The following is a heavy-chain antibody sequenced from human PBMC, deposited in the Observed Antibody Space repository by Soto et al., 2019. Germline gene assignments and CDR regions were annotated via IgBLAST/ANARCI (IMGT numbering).Heavy chain of an antibody. CDR1: GGSISSCF. J-gene: IGHJ5*02. CDR3: ARLRDGSGCYCSWFDP. D-gene: IGHD3-10*01. CDR2: IYYSEST. V-gene: IGHV4-59*13. Sequence: QVQLQESGPGLVKPSETLSLTCTVSGGSISSCFWSWIRQPPGTGLELIGYIYYSESTNYNPSHTSRVHISVDTYKNQFPLTLSSVTAADTAVYYCARLRDGSGCYCSWFDPWGQGTLVTVSS.